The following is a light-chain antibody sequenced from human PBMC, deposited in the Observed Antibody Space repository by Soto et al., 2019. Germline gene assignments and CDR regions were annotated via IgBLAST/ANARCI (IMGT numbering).Light chain of an antibody. CDR1: QSVSRK. CDR2: GTT. Sequence: ELVMPQSPATLFVSPGERVTLSCRASQSVSRKVAGYQQKPGQAPRLLIYGTTTRPTGIPARFSVSGSGTEFKLTIRSLQSEDWGIYYCEQYCHCPPYTFGLGTTLETK. CDR3: EQYCHCPPYT. V-gene: IGKV3-15*01. J-gene: IGKJ2*01.